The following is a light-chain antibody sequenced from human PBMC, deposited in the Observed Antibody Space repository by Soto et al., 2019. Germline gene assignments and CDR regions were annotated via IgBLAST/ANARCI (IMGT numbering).Light chain of an antibody. J-gene: IGKJ4*01. V-gene: IGKV3-20*01. CDR3: QQYGTSPAT. Sequence: EIVLTQSPGTLSLSPGERATLSCRASQSVSSNYLAWYQQKPGQAPRLLIYGASSRATGIPDRFSGSGSGTDFTITISSREPEDLAVYYGQQYGTSPATFGGGTKVEIK. CDR2: GAS. CDR1: QSVSSNY.